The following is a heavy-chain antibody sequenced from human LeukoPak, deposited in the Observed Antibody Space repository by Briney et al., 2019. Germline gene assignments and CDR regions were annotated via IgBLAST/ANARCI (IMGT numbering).Heavy chain of an antibody. CDR1: GFTFSSYA. CDR2: IASDGSST. J-gene: IGHJ4*02. V-gene: IGHV3-74*01. CDR3: ARGRPHGNDY. D-gene: IGHD4-23*01. Sequence: GGSLRLSCAASGFTFSSYAMSWVRQAPGKGLVWVSRIASDGSSTTYADSVKGRFSISRDNAKNTLYLQMNSLRVEDTAVYYCARGRPHGNDYWGQGTLVTVSS.